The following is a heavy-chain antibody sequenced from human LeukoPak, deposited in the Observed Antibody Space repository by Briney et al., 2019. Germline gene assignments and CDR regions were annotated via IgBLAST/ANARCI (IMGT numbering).Heavy chain of an antibody. D-gene: IGHD2-2*02. CDR3: ARRDGCSSTSCYRGFDS. J-gene: IGHJ4*02. CDR1: GYSFTSYW. CDR2: IYPGDSDT. V-gene: IGHV5-51*01. Sequence: GESLKISCKGSGYSFTSYWIAWVRKMSGKGLEWMGIIYPGDSDTRYSPSFQGQVTISADKSISTAYLQWSSLKASDSAVYYCARRDGCSSTSCYRGFDSWGQGTLVTVSS.